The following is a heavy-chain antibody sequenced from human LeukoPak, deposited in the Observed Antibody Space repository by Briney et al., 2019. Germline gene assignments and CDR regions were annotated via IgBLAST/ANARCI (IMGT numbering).Heavy chain of an antibody. CDR3: AKKRDAFDI. J-gene: IGHJ3*02. CDR1: GFTFSSYA. V-gene: IGHV3-23*01. D-gene: IGHD5-24*01. CDR2: LTDSGGTT. Sequence: GGSLRLSCVASGFTFSSYAMGWVRQAPGKRPEWVSSLTDSGGTTYYVDSVKGRFSISRDNSKNTLYLHMNSLRAEDTAMYYCAKKRDAFDIWGQGTVVAVSS.